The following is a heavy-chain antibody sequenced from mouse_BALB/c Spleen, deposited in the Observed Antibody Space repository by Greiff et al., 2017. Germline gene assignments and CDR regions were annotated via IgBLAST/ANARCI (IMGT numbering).Heavy chain of an antibody. CDR2: ISSGSSTI. J-gene: IGHJ4*01. Sequence: VESGGGLVQPGGSRKLSCAASGFTFSSFGMHWVRQAPEKGLEWVAYISSGSSTIYYADTVKGRFTISRDNPKNTLFLQMTSLRSEDTAMYYCARSSYGNYLYYAMDYWGQGTSVTVSS. V-gene: IGHV5-17*02. D-gene: IGHD2-1*01. CDR3: ARSSYGNYLYYAMDY. CDR1: GFTFSSFG.